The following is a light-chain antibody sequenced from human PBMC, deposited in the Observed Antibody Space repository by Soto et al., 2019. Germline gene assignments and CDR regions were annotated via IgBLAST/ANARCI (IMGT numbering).Light chain of an antibody. J-gene: IGKJ4*01. CDR1: QGISSW. CDR2: AAS. V-gene: IGKV1-12*01. CDR3: LQDYTYPRT. Sequence: DIQMTQSPSTLSGSVGDRVTITCRASQGISSWLAWYQQKPGKAPNLLIYAASSLHSGVPSRFSGSGSGTDFTLTISSLQAEDFATYYCLQDYTYPRTFGGGTKVDIK.